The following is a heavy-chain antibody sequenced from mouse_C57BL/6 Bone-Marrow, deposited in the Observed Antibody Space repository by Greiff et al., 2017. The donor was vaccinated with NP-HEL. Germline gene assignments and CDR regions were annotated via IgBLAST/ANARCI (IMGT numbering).Heavy chain of an antibody. CDR3: ARKGGNLDY. CDR2: IYPGDGDT. Sequence: VKLMESGPELVKPGASVKISCKASGYAFSSSWMNWVKQRPGKGLEWIGRIYPGDGDTNYNGKFKGKATLTADKSSSTAYMQLSSLTSEDSAVYFCARKGGNLDYWGQGTSVTVSS. D-gene: IGHD1-1*01. V-gene: IGHV1-82*01. CDR1: GYAFSSSW. J-gene: IGHJ4*01.